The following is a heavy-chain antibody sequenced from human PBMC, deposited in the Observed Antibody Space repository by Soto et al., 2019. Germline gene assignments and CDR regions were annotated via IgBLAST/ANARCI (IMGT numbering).Heavy chain of an antibody. Sequence: SETLSLTCAVYGGSFSDYNWSWIRQPPGKGLEWIGEINHSGITKYTPSLKSRVTISVDTSKNQFSLKLSSVTAADTAIYYCARVMVAADTLYYYCYGMDVWGQGTPVTVSS. CDR1: GGSFSDYN. CDR3: ARVMVAADTLYYYCYGMDV. J-gene: IGHJ6*02. V-gene: IGHV4-34*01. CDR2: INHSGIT. D-gene: IGHD6-13*01.